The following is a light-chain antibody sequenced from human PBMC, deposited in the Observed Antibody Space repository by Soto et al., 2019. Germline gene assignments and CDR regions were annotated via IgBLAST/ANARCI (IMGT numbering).Light chain of an antibody. CDR1: SNDVGGYNL. Sequence: QSALSQPASVSGSPGQSITISCTGTSNDVGGYNLVSWFQQHPGKAPKLIIYEDTNRPSGVSHRFSGSKSGNTASLTLSGLQAEDEADYHCCAYAGPRGVLFGGGTKLTV. CDR3: CAYAGPRGVL. V-gene: IGLV2-23*01. J-gene: IGLJ2*01. CDR2: EDT.